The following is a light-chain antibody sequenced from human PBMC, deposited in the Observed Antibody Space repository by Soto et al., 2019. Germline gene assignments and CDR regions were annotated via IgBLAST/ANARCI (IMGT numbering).Light chain of an antibody. CDR2: EGG. J-gene: IGLJ2*01. V-gene: IGLV2-23*01. CDR3: CSFALRSTLI. Sequence: QSVLTQPPSVSAAPGQKVTISCTGTSSDVGNYNLVSWYQQYPGKAPKLMIYEGGKRPSGVSNRFSGSKSGNTASLTISGLQAEDEADYYCCSFALRSTLIFGGGTQLTVL. CDR1: SSDVGNYNL.